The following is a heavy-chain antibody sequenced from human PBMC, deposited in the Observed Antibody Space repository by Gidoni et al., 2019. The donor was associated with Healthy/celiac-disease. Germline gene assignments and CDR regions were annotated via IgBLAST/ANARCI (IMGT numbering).Heavy chain of an antibody. J-gene: IGHJ4*02. CDR1: GFTFDDYA. CDR3: AKDIADSSGYYYDY. Sequence: VQLVVSGGGLVHPGRSLRLSCSASGFTFDDYAMHWVRQAPGKGLEWVSGISWNSGSIGYADSVKGRFTISRDNAKNSLYLQMNSLRAEDTALYYCAKDIADSSGYYYDYWGQGTLVTVSS. D-gene: IGHD3-22*01. CDR2: ISWNSGSI. V-gene: IGHV3-9*01.